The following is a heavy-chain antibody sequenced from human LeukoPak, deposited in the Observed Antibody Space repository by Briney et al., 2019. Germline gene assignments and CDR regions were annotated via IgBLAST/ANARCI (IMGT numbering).Heavy chain of an antibody. CDR3: ARDRIQLPYYYYGMDV. D-gene: IGHD5-18*01. J-gene: IGHJ6*02. CDR1: GGSFSGYY. CDR2: INLSGST. Sequence: SETLSLTCAVYGGSFSGYYWSWIRQPPGKGLEWIGEINLSGSTNYNPSLKSRVTISVDTSKNQFSLKLSSVTAADTAVYYCARDRIQLPYYYYGMDVWGQGTTVTVSS. V-gene: IGHV4-34*01.